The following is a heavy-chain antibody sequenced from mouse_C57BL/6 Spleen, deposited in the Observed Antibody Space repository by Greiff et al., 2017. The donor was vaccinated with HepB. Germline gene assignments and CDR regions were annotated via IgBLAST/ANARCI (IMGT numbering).Heavy chain of an antibody. D-gene: IGHD1-1*01. J-gene: IGHJ4*01. V-gene: IGHV1-82*01. CDR1: GYAFSSSW. Sequence: VQLQQSGPELVKPGASVKISCKASGYAFSSSWMNWVKQRPGTGLEWIGRIYPGDGDTNYNGKFKGKATLTADKSSSTAYMQLSSLTSEDSAVYFCAGGSSYYYAMDYWGQGTSVTVSS. CDR2: IYPGDGDT. CDR3: AGGSSYYYAMDY.